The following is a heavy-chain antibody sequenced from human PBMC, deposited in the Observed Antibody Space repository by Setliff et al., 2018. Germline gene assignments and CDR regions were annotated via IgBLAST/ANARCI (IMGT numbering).Heavy chain of an antibody. CDR2: ISTSSTII. V-gene: IGHV3-48*01. D-gene: IGHD3-22*01. Sequence: PGGSLRLSCVTSGFTFSNYGMTWVRRAPGKGLEWISYISTSSTIIYYVDSVKGRFTISRDNANHSLHLQMNSLRAEDTAVYFCARLASTGYDTSGYYYALDYYYYMDVWGKGTTVTVSS. CDR3: ARLASTGYDTSGYYYALDYYYYMDV. CDR1: GFTFSNYG. J-gene: IGHJ6*03.